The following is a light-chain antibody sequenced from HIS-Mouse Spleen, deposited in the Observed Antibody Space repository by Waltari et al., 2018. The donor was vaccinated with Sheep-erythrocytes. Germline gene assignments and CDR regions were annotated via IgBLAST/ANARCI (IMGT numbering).Light chain of an antibody. CDR1: QGISSY. Sequence: DIQMTQSPSSLSASVGDRVTITCRASQGISSYLNWYQQKPGKAPKLLIYAASSLQSGVPSRFSSSGSETDFTLTISSLQPEDFATYYCQQSYSTPPLAFGGGTKVEIK. CDR3: QQSYSTPPLA. J-gene: IGKJ4*01. CDR2: AAS. V-gene: IGKV1-39*01.